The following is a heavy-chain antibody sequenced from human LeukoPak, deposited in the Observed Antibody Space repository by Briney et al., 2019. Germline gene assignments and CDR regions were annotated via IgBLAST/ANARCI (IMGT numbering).Heavy chain of an antibody. CDR3: ARGRSYYYDSSGYLPLGYYGMDV. CDR2: INHSGST. CDR1: GGSFSGYY. J-gene: IGHJ6*02. V-gene: IGHV4-34*01. D-gene: IGHD3-22*01. Sequence: SETLSLTCAVYGGSFSGYYWSWIRQPPGKGLEWIGEINHSGSTNYNPSLKSRVPISVDTSKNQFSLKLSSVTAADTAVYYCARGRSYYYDSSGYLPLGYYGMDVWGQGTTVTVSS.